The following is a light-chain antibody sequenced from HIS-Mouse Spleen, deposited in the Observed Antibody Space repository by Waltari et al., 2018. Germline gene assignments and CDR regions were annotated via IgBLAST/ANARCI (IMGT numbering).Light chain of an antibody. V-gene: IGLV1-47*01. CDR1: SSNIGSNY. CDR3: AAWDDSLSGVV. J-gene: IGLJ2*01. CDR2: RNN. Sequence: QSVLTQPPSASGTPGQRVTISCSGSSSNIGSNYVYWYQQLPGTAPKLLIYRNNQRPSGVPDRFSGSKSGTSACLAISGLRSEDGADYYCAAWDDSLSGVVFGGGTKLTVL.